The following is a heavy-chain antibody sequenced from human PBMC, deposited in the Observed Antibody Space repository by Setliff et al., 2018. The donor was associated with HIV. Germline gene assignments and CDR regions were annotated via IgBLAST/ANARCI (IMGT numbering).Heavy chain of an antibody. CDR3: ARSALWFGEADWYFDL. J-gene: IGHJ2*01. Sequence: SETLSLTCTVSGGSINNFYWSWIRQPPGKGLEWIGWIGYIYKGGSTYYNPSLKSRVTMSEDTSKNQFSLKLRSVTAVDTAVYYCARSALWFGEADWYFDLWGRGTLVTVSS. D-gene: IGHD3-10*01. CDR2: IYKGGST. V-gene: IGHV4-4*09. CDR1: GGSINNFY.